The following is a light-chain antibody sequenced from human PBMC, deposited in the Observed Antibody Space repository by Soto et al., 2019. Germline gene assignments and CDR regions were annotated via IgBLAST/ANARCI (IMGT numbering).Light chain of an antibody. Sequence: DIVMTQSPDSLAVSLGERATINCKSSQSVLYSSNNKTYLAWYQQKPRQPPKLLIYWASTRESGVPDRFSGSGSGTDFPLTISSLQAEYVAVYYCQQYYSTPLAFGQGTKVEIK. CDR3: QQYYSTPLA. J-gene: IGKJ1*01. V-gene: IGKV4-1*01. CDR2: WAS. CDR1: QSVLYSSNNKTY.